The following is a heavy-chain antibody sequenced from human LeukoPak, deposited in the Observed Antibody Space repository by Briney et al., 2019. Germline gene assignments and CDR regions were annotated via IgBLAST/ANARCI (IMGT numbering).Heavy chain of an antibody. Sequence: SETLSLTCTVSGGSISSYYWSWIRQPPGKGLEWIGYIYYSGSTNYNPSLKSRVTISVDTSKNQFSLKLSSVTAAGTAVYYCARLRGYSYGAVDYWGQGTLVTVSS. CDR2: IYYSGST. J-gene: IGHJ4*02. V-gene: IGHV4-59*01. D-gene: IGHD5-18*01. CDR3: ARLRGYSYGAVDY. CDR1: GGSISSYY.